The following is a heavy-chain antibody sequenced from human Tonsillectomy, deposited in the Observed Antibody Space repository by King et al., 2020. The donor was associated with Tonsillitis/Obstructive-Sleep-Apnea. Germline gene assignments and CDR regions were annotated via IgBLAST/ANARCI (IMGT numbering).Heavy chain of an antibody. J-gene: IGHJ6*02. CDR2: MWYDGATK. CDR1: GFTFSNYG. V-gene: IGHV3-33*01. CDR3: ARNGPSGYYYRMDV. D-gene: IGHD1-26*01. Sequence: VQLVESGGGVVQPGRSLRLSCEASGFTFSNYGMHWVRQAPGKGLEWVAVMWYDGATKYYADSVKGRFSISRDNSKNTVYLQMNSLRVEDTAVFYCARNGPSGYYYRMDVWGQGTTVTVSS.